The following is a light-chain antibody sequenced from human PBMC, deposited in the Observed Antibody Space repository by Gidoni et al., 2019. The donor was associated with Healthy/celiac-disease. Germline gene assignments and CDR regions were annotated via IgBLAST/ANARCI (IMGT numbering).Light chain of an antibody. J-gene: IGKJ4*01. CDR3: QQLNSYPRT. CDR1: QGISSY. Sequence: DIQLTQSPSFLSASVGDRVTITCRASQGISSYLAWYQQKPGKAPKLLIYAASTLQSGVPSRFSGSGSGTEFTLTISSLPPEDFATYYCQQLNSYPRTFACXTKVEI. CDR2: AAS. V-gene: IGKV1-9*01.